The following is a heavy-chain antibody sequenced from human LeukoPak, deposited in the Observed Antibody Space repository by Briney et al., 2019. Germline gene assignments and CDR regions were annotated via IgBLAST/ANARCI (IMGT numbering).Heavy chain of an antibody. CDR3: ARGRKRFDP. Sequence: SETLSLTCTVSGGSISSYSWSWIRQPPGKGLEWIGYIYYSGSTSYSPSLKSRVTITVDTSKNQVSLKVNSVTAADTAVYYCARGRKRFDPWGQGTLVTVSS. CDR1: GGSISSYS. V-gene: IGHV4-59*01. CDR2: IYYSGST. J-gene: IGHJ5*02.